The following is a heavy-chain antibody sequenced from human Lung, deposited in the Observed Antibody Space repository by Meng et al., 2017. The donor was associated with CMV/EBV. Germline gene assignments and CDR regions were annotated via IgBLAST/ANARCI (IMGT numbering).Heavy chain of an antibody. CDR3: ARTMTLDNNWSEPEPASYFDL. J-gene: IGHJ2*01. Sequence: IHWVRQAPRERLEWMGWINDGRDNRKYSEKFQGRVTITSDTSASTAYMQLSSLRSEDTAVYYCARTMTLDNNWSEPEPASYFDLWGRGTLVTVSS. CDR2: INDGRDNR. V-gene: IGHV1-3*01. D-gene: IGHD1-1*01.